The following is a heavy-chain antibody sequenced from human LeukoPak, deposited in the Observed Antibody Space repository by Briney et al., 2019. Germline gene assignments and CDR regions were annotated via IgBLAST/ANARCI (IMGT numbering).Heavy chain of an antibody. Sequence: SETLSLTCTVSGGSISSSSYYWGWIRQPPGKGLEWIGSIYYSGSTYYNASLKSRVTISVDTSKNHFSLKLTSVTAADTAVYYCARAPWAYGNYVHAFDIWGHGTMVTVSS. CDR2: IYYSGST. CDR3: ARAPWAYGNYVHAFDI. V-gene: IGHV4-39*07. D-gene: IGHD4-11*01. J-gene: IGHJ3*02. CDR1: GGSISSSSYY.